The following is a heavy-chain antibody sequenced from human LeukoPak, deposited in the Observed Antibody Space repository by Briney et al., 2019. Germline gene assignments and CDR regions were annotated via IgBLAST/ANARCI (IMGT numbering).Heavy chain of an antibody. CDR2: ISAYNGNT. CDR1: GYTFTGYY. Sequence: ASVKVSCKASGYTFTGYYMHWVRQAPGQGLEWMGWISAYNGNTNYAQKLQGRVTMTTDTSTSTAYMELRSLRSDDTAVYYCARIGIYGAFDIWGQGTMVTVSS. D-gene: IGHD5-12*01. CDR3: ARIGIYGAFDI. J-gene: IGHJ3*02. V-gene: IGHV1-18*04.